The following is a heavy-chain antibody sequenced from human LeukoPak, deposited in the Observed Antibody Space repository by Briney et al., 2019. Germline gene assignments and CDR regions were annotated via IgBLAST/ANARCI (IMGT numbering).Heavy chain of an antibody. D-gene: IGHD2-2*01. CDR2: ISSSSSYI. Sequence: GGSLRLSCAASGFTFSSYSMNWVRQAPGKGLEWVSSISSSSSYIYYADSVKGRFTISRDNSKNTLYLQMNSLRAEDTAVYYCATAVVPAAKDWFDPWGQGTLVTVSS. V-gene: IGHV3-21*04. J-gene: IGHJ5*02. CDR1: GFTFSSYS. CDR3: ATAVVPAAKDWFDP.